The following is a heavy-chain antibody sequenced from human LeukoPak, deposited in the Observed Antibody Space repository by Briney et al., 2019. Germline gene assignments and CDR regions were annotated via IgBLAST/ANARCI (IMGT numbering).Heavy chain of an antibody. CDR3: VRDQGGAVSY. Sequence: GGSLRLSCAASGFTFSDYYMGWIRQAPGKGLEWVSYITSNGKSVYYAASVTGRFIISRDNAKNSLFLQMNSLRAEDTAVYYCVRDQGGAVSYWGQGTLVTVSS. CDR2: ITSNGKSV. CDR1: GFTFSDYY. J-gene: IGHJ4*02. V-gene: IGHV3-11*04. D-gene: IGHD3-16*01.